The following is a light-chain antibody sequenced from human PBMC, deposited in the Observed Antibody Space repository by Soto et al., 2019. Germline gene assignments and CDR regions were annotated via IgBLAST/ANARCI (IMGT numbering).Light chain of an antibody. V-gene: IGKV3-20*01. CDR2: GAS. J-gene: IGKJ2*01. CDR3: QQYGSSVA. CDR1: QSVRSSY. Sequence: EIVLTQSPGTLSLSPREKATLSCRASQSVRSSYLAWYQQKPGQAPRLLIYGASSRATGIPDRFSGSGSGTDFTLTISRLEPEDFAVYYCQQYGSSVAFGQGTKLEIK.